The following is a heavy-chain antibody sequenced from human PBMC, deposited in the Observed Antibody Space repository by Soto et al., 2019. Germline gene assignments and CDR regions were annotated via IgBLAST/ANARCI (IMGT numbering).Heavy chain of an antibody. J-gene: IGHJ4*02. CDR2: ISSNGGST. CDR1: GFTFTSYA. D-gene: IGHD6-19*01. CDR3: ARQWLDSYYFDY. Sequence: EVQLVESGGGLVQPGGSLRLSCEASGFTFTSYAMHWVRQAPGKGLEYVSAISSNGGSTYYANSVKGRFTISRDNSKNTLYLQMGSLRAEDMAVYYCARQWLDSYYFDYWGQGTLVTVSS. V-gene: IGHV3-64*01.